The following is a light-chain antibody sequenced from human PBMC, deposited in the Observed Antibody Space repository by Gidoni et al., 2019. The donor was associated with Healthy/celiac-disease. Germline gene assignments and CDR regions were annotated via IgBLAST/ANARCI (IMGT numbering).Light chain of an antibody. CDR3: QQANSFPPYT. CDR1: QVISSW. CDR2: AAS. Sequence: DIQMTQSPSSVSASVGDRVTIPCRASQVISSWLAWYQQKPGKAPKLLIYAASSLQSGVPSRFSGSGSGTDFTLTISSLQPEDFATYYCQQANSFPPYTFGQGTKLEIK. J-gene: IGKJ2*01. V-gene: IGKV1-12*01.